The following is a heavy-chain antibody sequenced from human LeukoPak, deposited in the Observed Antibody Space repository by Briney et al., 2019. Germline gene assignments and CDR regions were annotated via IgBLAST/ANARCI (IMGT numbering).Heavy chain of an antibody. D-gene: IGHD1-1*01. Sequence: GGSLRLSCAASGFTFSSYGMHWVRQAPGKGLEWVAVISYDGSNKYYADSVKGRFTISRDNSKNTLYLQMNSLRAEDTAVYYCARDPLGTRPGFDYWGQGTLVTVSS. J-gene: IGHJ4*02. CDR2: ISYDGSNK. CDR3: ARDPLGTRPGFDY. V-gene: IGHV3-30*03. CDR1: GFTFSSYG.